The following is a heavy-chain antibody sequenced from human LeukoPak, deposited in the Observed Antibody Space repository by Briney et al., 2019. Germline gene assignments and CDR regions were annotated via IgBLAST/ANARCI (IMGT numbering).Heavy chain of an antibody. CDR3: ASTSMVRGVVHASVQDH. J-gene: IGHJ4*02. CDR2: IYSGGST. D-gene: IGHD3-10*01. Sequence: PGGSLRLSCAASGFTVSSNYMSWVRQAPGKGLEWVSVIYSGGSTYYADSVKGRFTISRDNSKNTLYLQMNSLRAEDTAVYYCASTSMVRGVVHASVQDHWGQGTLVTVSS. V-gene: IGHV3-66*01. CDR1: GFTVSSNY.